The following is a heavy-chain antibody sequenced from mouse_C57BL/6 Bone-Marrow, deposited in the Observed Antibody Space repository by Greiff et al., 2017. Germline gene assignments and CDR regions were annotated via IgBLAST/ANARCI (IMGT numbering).Heavy chain of an antibody. CDR1: GYTFTDYY. CDR2: INPNNGGT. V-gene: IGHV1-26*01. CDR3: ARLPTTVVAPFDY. J-gene: IGHJ2*01. D-gene: IGHD1-1*01. Sequence: VQLQQSGPELVKPGASVKISCKASGYTFTDYYMNWVKQSHGQSLEWIGDINPNNGGTSYNQKFKGKATLTADKSSSTAYMELRSLTSEDSAVYYCARLPTTVVAPFDYWGQGTTLTVSS.